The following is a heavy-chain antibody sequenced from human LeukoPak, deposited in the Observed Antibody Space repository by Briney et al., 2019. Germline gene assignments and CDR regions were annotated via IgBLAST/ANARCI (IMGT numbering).Heavy chain of an antibody. CDR2: IKQDGSEK. D-gene: IGHD2-15*01. CDR1: GFTFSNFW. V-gene: IGHV3-7*04. J-gene: IGHJ4*02. Sequence: GGSLRLSCAASGFTFSNFWMTWVRHAEGKGLERVAIIKQDGSEKYYVDSVKGRFTISRDNAKNSLYLQMNSLRAEDTAVYYCARVPRILDYWGQGTLVTVSS. CDR3: ARVPRILDY.